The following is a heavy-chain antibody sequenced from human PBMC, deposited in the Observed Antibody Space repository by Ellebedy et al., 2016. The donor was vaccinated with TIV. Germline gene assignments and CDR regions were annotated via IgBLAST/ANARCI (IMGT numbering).Heavy chain of an antibody. D-gene: IGHD4-23*01. V-gene: IGHV4-59*01. CDR1: GGSISSYF. J-gene: IGHJ4*02. CDR2: LYYPGST. CDR3: TSWGDYGGNRHLDY. Sequence: SETLSLXCTVSGGSISSYFWSWLRQPPGKGLAWIGPLYYPGSTNYIPSLKSRVTISGDTSKNQFSLELRSVTAADTAVYYCTSWGDYGGNRHLDYWGQGTPVTVAS.